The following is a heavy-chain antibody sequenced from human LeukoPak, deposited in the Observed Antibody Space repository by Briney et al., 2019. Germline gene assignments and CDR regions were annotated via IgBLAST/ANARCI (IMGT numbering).Heavy chain of an antibody. CDR2: INHSGST. J-gene: IGHJ4*02. V-gene: IGHV4-39*07. Sequence: SETLSLTCTVSGGSISSGSYYWSWIRQPPGKGLEWIGEINHSGSTNYNPSLKSRVTISVDTSKNQFSLKLSSVTAADTAVYYCARDYQGGYGDKTVDYWGQGTLVTVSS. CDR1: GGSISSGSYY. D-gene: IGHD5-18*01. CDR3: ARDYQGGYGDKTVDY.